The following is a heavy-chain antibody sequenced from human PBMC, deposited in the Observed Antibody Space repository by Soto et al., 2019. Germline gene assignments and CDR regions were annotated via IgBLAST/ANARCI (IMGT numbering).Heavy chain of an antibody. CDR2: IIPIFGTA. V-gene: IGHV1-69*12. D-gene: IGHD3-22*01. CDR3: ARAWSSGYSIAANWYFDL. J-gene: IGHJ2*01. Sequence: QVQLVQSGAEVKKPGSSVKVSCKASGGTFSSYAISWVRQAPGQGLEWMGGIIPIFGTANYAQKFQGRVTITADDSTSTAYMELSSLRSEDTAVYYCARAWSSGYSIAANWYFDLWGRGTLVTVSS. CDR1: GGTFSSYA.